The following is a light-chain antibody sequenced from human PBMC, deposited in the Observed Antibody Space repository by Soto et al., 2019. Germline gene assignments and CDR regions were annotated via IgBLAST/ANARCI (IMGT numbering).Light chain of an antibody. CDR1: SSDVGSDNL. Sequence: QSVLTQPASVSGSPGQSITISCTGTSSDVGSDNLVSWYQQHPGKAPKLMIYEGSKRPSGVSNRFSGSKSGNTASLTISGLQAGDEADYYCCSYAGSSTAIFGGGTQLTVL. V-gene: IGLV2-23*01. J-gene: IGLJ2*01. CDR2: EGS. CDR3: CSYAGSSTAI.